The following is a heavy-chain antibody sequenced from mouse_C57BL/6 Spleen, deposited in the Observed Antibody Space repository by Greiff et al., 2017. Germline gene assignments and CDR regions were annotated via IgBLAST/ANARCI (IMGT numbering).Heavy chain of an antibody. Sequence: QVQLQQSGPELVKPGASVKISCKASGYAFSSSWMNWVKQRPGKGLEWIGRIYPGDGDTNYNGKFKGKATLTADKSSSTSYMQLSSLTSEDSAVYFCARSFITTVVEVWYFDVWGTGTTVTVSS. CDR1: GYAFSSSW. CDR2: IYPGDGDT. D-gene: IGHD1-1*01. J-gene: IGHJ1*03. V-gene: IGHV1-82*01. CDR3: ARSFITTVVEVWYFDV.